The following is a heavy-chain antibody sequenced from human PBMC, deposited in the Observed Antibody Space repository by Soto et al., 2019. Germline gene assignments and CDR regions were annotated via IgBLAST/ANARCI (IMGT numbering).Heavy chain of an antibody. Sequence: QITLKESGPTLVKPTQTLTLTCTFSGFSLSTSGVGVGWIRQPPGKALEWLALIYWDDDKRYSPSLKSRLTITKDTSKNQVVLTMTNMDPVDTATYYCAQTYYDILTSWIDYWGQGTLVTVSS. D-gene: IGHD3-9*01. V-gene: IGHV2-5*02. CDR1: GFSLSTSGVG. CDR2: IYWDDDK. CDR3: AQTYYDILTSWIDY. J-gene: IGHJ4*02.